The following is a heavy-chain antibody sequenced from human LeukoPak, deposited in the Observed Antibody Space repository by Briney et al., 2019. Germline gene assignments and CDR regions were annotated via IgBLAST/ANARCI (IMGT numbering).Heavy chain of an antibody. CDR3: ARGDIDH. Sequence: ASAKVSCKTSGYTFNIYYVQWVRQAPGQGLEWMGVIHPNDGGTTYAQKFQGRIIMTSDTSTSTIYMELSSLKSDDTAVYYCARGDIDHWGQGTLVTASS. V-gene: IGHV1-46*02. J-gene: IGHJ5*02. D-gene: IGHD2-15*01. CDR1: GYTFNIYY. CDR2: IHPNDGGT.